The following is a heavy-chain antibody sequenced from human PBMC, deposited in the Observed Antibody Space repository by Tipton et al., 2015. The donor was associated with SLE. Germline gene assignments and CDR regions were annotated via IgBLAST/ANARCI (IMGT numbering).Heavy chain of an antibody. Sequence: TLSLTCTVSGGSISSSSYYWGWIRQPPGKGLEWIGSIYYSGSTYYNPSLKSRVTISVDTSKNQFSLKLSSVTAADTAVYYCARDGHYYGSGSYYKDGWFDPWGQGTLVTVSS. CDR1: GGSISSSSYY. CDR3: ARDGHYYGSGSYYKDGWFDP. V-gene: IGHV4-39*07. D-gene: IGHD3-10*01. CDR2: IYYSGST. J-gene: IGHJ5*02.